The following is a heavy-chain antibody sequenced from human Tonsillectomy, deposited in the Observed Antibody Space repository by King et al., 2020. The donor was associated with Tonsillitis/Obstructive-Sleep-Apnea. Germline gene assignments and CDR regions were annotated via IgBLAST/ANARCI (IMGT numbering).Heavy chain of an antibody. CDR1: GFTFSNYW. CDR2: IKQDGSEK. J-gene: IGHJ2*01. D-gene: IGHD3-10*01. CDR3: ARDKAGGWYFDL. V-gene: IGHV3-7*03. Sequence: VQLVESGGGLVQPGGSLRLSCAASGFTFSNYWGYWVRQAPGKGLEGVANIKQDGSEKYYVDSVKGRFTISRDNAKNSLYLQMNSLRAEDTAVYYCARDKAGGWYFDLWGRGTLVTVSS.